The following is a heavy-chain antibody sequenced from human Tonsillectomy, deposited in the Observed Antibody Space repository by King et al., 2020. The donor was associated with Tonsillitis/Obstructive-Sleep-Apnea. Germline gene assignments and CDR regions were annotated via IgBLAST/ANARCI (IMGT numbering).Heavy chain of an antibody. CDR3: AGAGYCSGGSCSPGSDY. J-gene: IGHJ4*02. Sequence: QLVQSGGGLVQPGGSLRLSCAASGFTFSSYSMTWVRQAPGKGLEWVSYISSSSSTIYYADSVKGRFTISRDNAKNSLYLQMNSLRDEDTAVYYCAGAGYCSGGSCSPGSDYWGQGTLVTVSS. CDR1: GFTFSSYS. D-gene: IGHD2-15*01. V-gene: IGHV3-48*02. CDR2: ISSSSSTI.